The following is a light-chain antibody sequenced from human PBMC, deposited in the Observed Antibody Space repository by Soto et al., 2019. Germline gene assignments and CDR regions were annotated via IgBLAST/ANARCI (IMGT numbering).Light chain of an antibody. CDR1: RLGNKY. CDR3: QAWDGSTVV. J-gene: IGLJ2*01. Sequence: SYELSQPPSLSVSPGQTASIPCSGDRLGNKYVCWYQQKPGQSPVFVIYQDTKRPSGIPERFSGSNSGNTATLTISGTQAMEEADYYCQAWDGSTVVFGGGTKLTVL. CDR2: QDT. V-gene: IGLV3-1*01.